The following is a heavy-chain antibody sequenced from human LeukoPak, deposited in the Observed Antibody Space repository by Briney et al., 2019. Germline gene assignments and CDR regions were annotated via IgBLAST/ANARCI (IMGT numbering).Heavy chain of an antibody. Sequence: GGPLRLSCAASGFTFNNYGMHWVRQAPGKGLEWVAFIRYDGSNKYYPDSVKGRFTISRDNSKNTLYLQMNSLRAEDTAVYYCANDRGSSGFNSLTDWGQGTLVTVSS. J-gene: IGHJ4*02. CDR2: IRYDGSNK. V-gene: IGHV3-30*02. D-gene: IGHD3-22*01. CDR1: GFTFNNYG. CDR3: ANDRGSSGFNSLTD.